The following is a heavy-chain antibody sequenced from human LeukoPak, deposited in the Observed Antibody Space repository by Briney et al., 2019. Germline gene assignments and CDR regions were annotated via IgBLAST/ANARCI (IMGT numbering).Heavy chain of an antibody. CDR3: ARGPRGVVVVAAGYFDY. CDR1: GFSFSTYG. CDR2: ISYDGSNK. J-gene: IGHJ4*02. Sequence: GGSLRLSCAASGFSFSTYGMHWVRQAPGKGLEWVALISYDGSNKYYADSVKSRFTISRDNSKNTLYLQMNSLRAEDTAVYYCARGPRGVVVVAAGYFDYWGQGTLVTVSS. V-gene: IGHV3-30*03. D-gene: IGHD2-15*01.